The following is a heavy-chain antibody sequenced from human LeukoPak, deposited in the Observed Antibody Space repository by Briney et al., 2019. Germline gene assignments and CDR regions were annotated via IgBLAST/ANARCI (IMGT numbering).Heavy chain of an antibody. CDR2: ISSSSSYI. CDR1: GFTFSSYS. D-gene: IGHD5-18*01. J-gene: IGHJ3*02. CDR3: ARDLYSYGFYAFDI. Sequence: GGSLRLSCAGSGFTFSSYSMNWVRQAPGKGLEWVSSISSSSSYIYYADSVKGRFTISRDNAKNSLYLQMNSLRAEDTAVYYCARDLYSYGFYAFDIWGQGTMVTVSS. V-gene: IGHV3-21*01.